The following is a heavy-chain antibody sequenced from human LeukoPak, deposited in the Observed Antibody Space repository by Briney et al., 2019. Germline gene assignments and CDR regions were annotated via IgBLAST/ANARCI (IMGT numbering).Heavy chain of an antibody. J-gene: IGHJ3*01. CDR1: GFTFSTFA. Sequence: GGSLRLSCAASGFTFSTFAMGWVRQPPGEGLEWVSSTTGSGITAYDADSVKGRFTISRNNSKNTLYLQMYSLRAEDTATYYCAKDRTTVITSAFDVWGQGTVVSVSS. CDR2: TTGSGITA. D-gene: IGHD4-23*01. CDR3: AKDRTTVITSAFDV. V-gene: IGHV3-23*01.